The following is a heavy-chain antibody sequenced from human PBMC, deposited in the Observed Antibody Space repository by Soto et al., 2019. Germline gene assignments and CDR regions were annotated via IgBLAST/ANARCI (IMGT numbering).Heavy chain of an antibody. D-gene: IGHD3-3*01. CDR3: AKDSIRYRGDYDFWSGYYLSPFDY. Sequence: PGGSLRLSCAASGFTFSSYAMSWVRQAPGKGLEWVSAISGSGGSTYYADSVKGRFTISRDNSKNTLYLQMNSLRAEDTAVYYRAKDSIRYRGDYDFWSGYYLSPFDYWGQGTLVTVSS. V-gene: IGHV3-23*01. CDR2: ISGSGGST. CDR1: GFTFSSYA. J-gene: IGHJ4*02.